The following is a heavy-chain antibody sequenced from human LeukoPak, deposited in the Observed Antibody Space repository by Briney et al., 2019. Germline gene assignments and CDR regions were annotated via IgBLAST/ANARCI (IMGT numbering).Heavy chain of an antibody. CDR2: MNPNNGKT. CDR3: TRRRWGSETPYYSYMDI. Sequence: ASVKVSCKASGYNFNIYDIVWVRQASGQGLEWMGWMNPNNGKTTYAPQFQGRVTMTRDTSISTAYMELRSLRSDDTAVYYCTRRRWGSETPYYSYMDIWGKGTTVTVSS. D-gene: IGHD3-10*01. V-gene: IGHV1-8*02. CDR1: GYNFNIYD. J-gene: IGHJ6*03.